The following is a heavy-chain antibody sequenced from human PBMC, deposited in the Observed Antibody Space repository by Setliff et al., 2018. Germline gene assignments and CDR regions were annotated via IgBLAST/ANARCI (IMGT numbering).Heavy chain of an antibody. J-gene: IGHJ3*01. CDR1: GFTFSSYA. V-gene: IGHV3-23*01. D-gene: IGHD6-25*01. Sequence: ESLRLSCAASGFTFSSYAMSWVRQAPGKGLEWVSGLNDVGHNTYYADSVKGRFTISRDNSKNTLYLQMNSLRAEDAAVYYCAKHVLSSGWPNDAFDFWGQGTMVTVSS. CDR3: AKHVLSSGWPNDAFDF. CDR2: LNDVGHNT.